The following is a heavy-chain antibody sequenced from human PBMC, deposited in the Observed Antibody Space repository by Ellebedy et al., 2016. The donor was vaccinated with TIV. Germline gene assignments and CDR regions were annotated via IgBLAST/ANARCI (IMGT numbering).Heavy chain of an antibody. CDR2: INSDGSST. V-gene: IGHV3-74*01. CDR1: GFTFSSYA. Sequence: GGSLRLSXAASGFTFSSYAMSWVRQAPGKGLVWVSRINSDGSSTSYADSVKGRFTISRDNAKNTLYLQMNSLRAEDTAVYYCAREGELLRSSFDIWGQGTMVTVSS. CDR3: AREGELLRSSFDI. J-gene: IGHJ3*02. D-gene: IGHD1-26*01.